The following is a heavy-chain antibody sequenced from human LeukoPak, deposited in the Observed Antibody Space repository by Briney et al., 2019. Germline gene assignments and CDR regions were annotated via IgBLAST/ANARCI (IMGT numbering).Heavy chain of an antibody. J-gene: IGHJ6*04. CDR2: IVPIFGTA. D-gene: IGHD2-8*02. Sequence: SVKVSCKASGGTFSSYAISWVRQAPGQGLEWMGGIVPIFGTANYAQKFQGRVTITADESTSTAYMELSSMRSEDTAVYYCARGSPLLSHYYGMDVWGKGTTVTVSS. CDR1: GGTFSSYA. V-gene: IGHV1-69*13. CDR3: ARGSPLLSHYYGMDV.